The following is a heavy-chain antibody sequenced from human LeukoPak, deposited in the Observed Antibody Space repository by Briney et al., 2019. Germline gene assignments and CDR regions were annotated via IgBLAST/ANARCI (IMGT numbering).Heavy chain of an antibody. CDR3: TGWKNY. J-gene: IGHJ4*02. V-gene: IGHV3-15*07. CDR1: GLTFNNAW. D-gene: IGHD1-1*01. CDR2: IKSKTDGETT. Sequence: GGSLRLSCAASGLTFNNAWMNWVRQAPGKGLGWVGRIKSKTDGETTDYAAFVRGRFTISRDDSKNTLYLQMNSLEAEDTAVYYCTGWKNYWGQGTLVTVSS.